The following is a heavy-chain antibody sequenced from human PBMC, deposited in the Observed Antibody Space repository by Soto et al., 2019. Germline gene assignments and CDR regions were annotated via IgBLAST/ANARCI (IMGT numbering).Heavy chain of an antibody. CDR3: AKGGYTTDYDC. V-gene: IGHV3-23*01. CDR2: IRASAGTT. Sequence: QPGGSLRLSCAASGFTFSSYAMTWVRQAPGKGLEWVSTIRASAGTTFYADSVKGRFTISRDNSKNTVYLQMNSLKAEDRALYFCAKGGYTTDYDCWGQGTLVT. J-gene: IGHJ4*02. D-gene: IGHD5-18*01. CDR1: GFTFSSYA.